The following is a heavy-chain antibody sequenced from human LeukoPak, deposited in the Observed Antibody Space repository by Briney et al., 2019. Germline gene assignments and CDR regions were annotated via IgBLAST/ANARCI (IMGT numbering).Heavy chain of an antibody. J-gene: IGHJ6*02. CDR2: ISGSGGST. CDR3: AHMTAPYYYYGMDV. V-gene: IGHV3-23*01. D-gene: IGHD2-21*02. Sequence: GGSLRLSCAASGFTFSSYAMSWVRLAPGKGLEWVSAISGSGGSTYYADSVKGRFTISRDNSKNTLYLQMNSLRAEDTAVYYCAHMTAPYYYYGMDVWGQGITVTVSS. CDR1: GFTFSSYA.